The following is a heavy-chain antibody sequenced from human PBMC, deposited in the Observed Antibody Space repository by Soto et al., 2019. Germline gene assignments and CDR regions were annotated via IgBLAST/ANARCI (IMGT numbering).Heavy chain of an antibody. V-gene: IGHV1-69*13. J-gene: IGHJ4*02. D-gene: IGHD6-19*01. CDR1: GGTFSSYA. CDR3: ARAPVAVAGTALDY. CDR2: IXPXXXTX. Sequence: SVKVSCKASGGTFSSYAISGVRQAPGQXLXWXGXIXPXXXTXXXXQKFQGRVTITADESTSTAYMELSSLRSEDTAVYYCARAPVAVAGTALDYWGQGTLVTV.